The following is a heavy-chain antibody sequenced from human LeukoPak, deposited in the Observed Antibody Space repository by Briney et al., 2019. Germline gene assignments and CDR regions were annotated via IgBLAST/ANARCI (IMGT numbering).Heavy chain of an antibody. J-gene: IGHJ6*02. CDR2: INTNTGNP. CDR3: ARVYSGYDDSYYYYGMDV. CDR1: GYTSTSYA. V-gene: IGHV7-4-1*02. D-gene: IGHD5-12*01. Sequence: ASVKVSCKASGYTSTSYAMNWVRQAPGQGLEWMGWINTNTGNPTYAQGFTGRFVFSLNTSVSTAYLQISSLKAEDTAVYYCARVYSGYDDSYYYYGMDVWGQGTTVTVSS.